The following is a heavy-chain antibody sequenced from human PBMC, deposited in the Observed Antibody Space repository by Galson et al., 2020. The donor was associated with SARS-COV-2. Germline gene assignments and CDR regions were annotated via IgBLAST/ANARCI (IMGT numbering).Heavy chain of an antibody. V-gene: IGHV3-21*01. D-gene: IGHD1-26*01. CDR2: ISSNSEHI. CDR1: GFTFNAYT. CDR3: VREASWAMFGMDV. J-gene: IGHJ6*02. Sequence: GGSLRLSCVVSGFTFNAYTMSWVRQAPGKGLEWVSSISSNSEHIYSLDSVKGRFTISRDNAKNSVYLQMNSLRAEDTAVYYCVREASWAMFGMDVWGQGTTVTVSS.